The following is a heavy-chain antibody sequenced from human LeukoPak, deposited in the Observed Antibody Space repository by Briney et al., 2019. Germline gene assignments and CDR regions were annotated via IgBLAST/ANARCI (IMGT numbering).Heavy chain of an antibody. CDR3: AKASLSSLIAVAGTLDY. J-gene: IGHJ4*02. Sequence: GGSLRLSCAASGFTVSSNYMSWVRQAPGKGLEWVSVIYSGGSTYYADSVKGRFTISRDNSKNTLYLQMNSLRAEDTAVYYCAKASLSSLIAVAGTLDYWGQGTLVTVSS. D-gene: IGHD6-19*01. CDR2: IYSGGST. CDR1: GFTVSSNY. V-gene: IGHV3-53*01.